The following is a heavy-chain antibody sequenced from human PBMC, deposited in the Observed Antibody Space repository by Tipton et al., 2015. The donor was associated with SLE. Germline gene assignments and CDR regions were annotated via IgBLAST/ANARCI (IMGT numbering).Heavy chain of an antibody. CDR3: ARGRDIVVVVAAAGLDP. CDR2: INHCGST. CDR1: GGSFSGYY. V-gene: IGHV4-34*01. J-gene: IGHJ5*02. D-gene: IGHD2-15*01. Sequence: LRLSCAVYGGSFSGYYWSWIRQPPGKGLEWIGEINHCGSTNYNPSLKSRVTISVDTPKNQFSLKLSSVTAADTAVYYCARGRDIVVVVAAAGLDPWGQGTLVTVSS.